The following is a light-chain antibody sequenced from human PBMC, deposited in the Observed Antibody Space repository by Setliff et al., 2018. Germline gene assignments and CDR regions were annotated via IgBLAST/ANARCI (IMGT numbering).Light chain of an antibody. J-gene: IGLJ3*02. V-gene: IGLV2-18*02. Sequence: QSALTQPPSVSGSPGHSVTISSTGTSSDVGGYNRVSWYQHPPGTAPKLMIYDVSHRPSGVPDRFSGSKSGNTASLTISGLQAEDEADYYCSSYTSSSHPVFGGGTKVTVL. CDR1: SSDVGGYNR. CDR3: SSYTSSSHPV. CDR2: DVS.